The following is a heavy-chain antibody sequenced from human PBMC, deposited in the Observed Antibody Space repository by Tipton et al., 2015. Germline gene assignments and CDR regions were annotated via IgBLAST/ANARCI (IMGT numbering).Heavy chain of an antibody. D-gene: IGHD1-20*01. V-gene: IGHV4-61*01. CDR2: IYYSGST. J-gene: IGHJ4*02. CDR3: ARQESVRYIWWSGQAGSGPFFDY. CDR1: DGSVSSGNYY. Sequence: TLSLTCTVSDGSVSSGNYYWNWIRQPPGKGLEWIGYIYYSGSTNYNPSFKTRLTISVDTSRNQFSLNLSSVTAADTAVYYCARQESVRYIWWSGQAGSGPFFDYRGERALVPASS.